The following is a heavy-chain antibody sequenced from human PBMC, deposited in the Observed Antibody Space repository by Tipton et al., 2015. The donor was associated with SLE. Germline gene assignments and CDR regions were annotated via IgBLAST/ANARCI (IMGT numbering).Heavy chain of an antibody. J-gene: IGHJ5*02. V-gene: IGHV4-59*12. D-gene: IGHD2-21*01. CDR2: IYYTGRT. Sequence: GLVKPSETLSLTCTVSGGSISSYYWSWIRQPPGKGLEWIGNIYYTGRTNYNPSLKSRVTISLDTSKNQFSLKLSSVTAADTAVYYCAREASYCGGDCYPSWFDPWGQGTLVTVSS. CDR1: GGSISSYY. CDR3: AREASYCGGDCYPSWFDP.